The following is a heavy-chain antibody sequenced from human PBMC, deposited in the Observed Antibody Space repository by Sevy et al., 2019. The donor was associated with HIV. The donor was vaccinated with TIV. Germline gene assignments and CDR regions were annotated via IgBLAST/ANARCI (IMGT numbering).Heavy chain of an antibody. Sequence: GGSLRLSCVVSGFTFSKYPMNWVRQAPGKGLEWVSSISSSSNYIYYGASVKGRFTNSRDNAKNSLYLQMNSLRADDTAVYYCARDGGCSSTACLLYFDYWGQGTLVTVSS. D-gene: IGHD2-2*01. CDR1: GFTFSKYP. J-gene: IGHJ4*02. CDR2: ISSSSNYI. CDR3: ARDGGCSSTACLLYFDY. V-gene: IGHV3-21*01.